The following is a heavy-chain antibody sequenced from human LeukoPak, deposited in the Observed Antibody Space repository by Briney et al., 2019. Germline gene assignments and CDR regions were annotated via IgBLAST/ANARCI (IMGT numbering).Heavy chain of an antibody. D-gene: IGHD4-17*01. CDR1: GYTFSTYG. J-gene: IGHJ3*02. V-gene: IGHV1-18*01. CDR3: ARDASVTTNDAFDM. Sequence: ASVKVSCKTSGYTFSTYGISWVRLAPGQGLEWMGWISGYNGNTNYAQKFQGRVTMTTDTSTSTAYMELRSLRSDDTAVYYCARDASVTTNDAFDMWGQGTMVTVSS. CDR2: ISGYNGNT.